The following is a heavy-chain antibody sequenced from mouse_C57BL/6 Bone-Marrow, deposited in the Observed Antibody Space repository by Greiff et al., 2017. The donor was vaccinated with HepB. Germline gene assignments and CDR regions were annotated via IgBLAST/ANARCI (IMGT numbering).Heavy chain of an antibody. Sequence: VMLVESGPGLVQPSQSLSITCTVSGFSLTSYGVHWVRQPPGKGLEWLGVIWSGGSTDYNAAFISRLSISKDNSKSQVFFKMNSLQADDTAIYYCAKSRLGDYAMDYWGQGTSVTVSS. V-gene: IGHV2-4*01. D-gene: IGHD4-1*01. CDR3: AKSRLGDYAMDY. CDR1: GFSLTSYG. CDR2: IWSGGST. J-gene: IGHJ4*01.